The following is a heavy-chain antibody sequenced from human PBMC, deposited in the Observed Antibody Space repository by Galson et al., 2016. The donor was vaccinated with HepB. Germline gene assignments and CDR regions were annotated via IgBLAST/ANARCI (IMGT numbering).Heavy chain of an antibody. CDR3: ARDRTNDDAFDI. V-gene: IGHV4-34*01. CDR2: INHRGVT. CDR1: GASLSGYY. Sequence: SETLSLTCTVYGASLSGYYWSWIRQSPGKGLEWIGEINHRGVTNSNPSLKSRITISVDTSKNQLSLRLSSVTAADTALYFCARDRTNDDAFDIWGQGTMVTVSS. D-gene: IGHD2-8*01. J-gene: IGHJ3*02.